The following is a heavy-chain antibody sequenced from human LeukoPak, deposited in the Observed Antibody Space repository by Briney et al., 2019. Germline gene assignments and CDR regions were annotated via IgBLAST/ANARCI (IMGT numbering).Heavy chain of an antibody. J-gene: IGHJ4*02. V-gene: IGHV4-39*01. Sequence: PSETLSLTCTVSGGSISSGDYYWGWIRQPPGKGLEWIGNIYYDGSTYYTPSLKSRVTISVDTSKNQFSLKLTSVTAADTAVYYCARLGSSRPHYYSDYWGQGTLVTVSS. D-gene: IGHD6-13*01. CDR2: IYYDGST. CDR3: ARLGSSRPHYYSDY. CDR1: GGSISSGDYY.